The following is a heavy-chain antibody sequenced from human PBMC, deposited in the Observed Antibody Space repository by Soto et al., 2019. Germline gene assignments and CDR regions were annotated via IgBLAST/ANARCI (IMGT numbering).Heavy chain of an antibody. D-gene: IGHD6-13*01. J-gene: IGHJ4*02. CDR2: IHYNGNT. CDR1: GDSISSYS. V-gene: IGHV4-59*12. CDR3: ARGRNLEYSSLVFEY. Sequence: SETLSLTCTVSGDSISSYSWSWIRQPPGKGLEWIGNIHYNGNTKYSPSLKSRVTMSVDTSKNQFSLQLRSVTAADTAVYYCARGRNLEYSSLVFEYWGQGTLVTVSS.